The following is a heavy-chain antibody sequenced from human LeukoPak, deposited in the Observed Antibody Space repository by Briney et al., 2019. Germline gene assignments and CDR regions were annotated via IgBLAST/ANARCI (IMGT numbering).Heavy chain of an antibody. CDR1: GCSISSYY. Sequence: PSETLSLTCTVSGCSISSYYWSWIRQPPGKGLEWIGYIYYTGSTNYNPSLKSRVTISVDTSKNQFSLKLSSVTAADTAVYYCARHHYGSFDYWGQGTLVTVSA. V-gene: IGHV4-59*08. J-gene: IGHJ4*02. CDR3: ARHHYGSFDY. CDR2: IYYTGST. D-gene: IGHD4-17*01.